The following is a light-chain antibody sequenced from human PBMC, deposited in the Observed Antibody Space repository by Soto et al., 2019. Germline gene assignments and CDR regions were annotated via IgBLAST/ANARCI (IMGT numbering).Light chain of an antibody. CDR2: DAS. J-gene: IGKJ1*01. Sequence: EIVLTQSPATLSLSPGDGATLSCRASQSVSSSSLAWYQQKPGQAPRLLIYDASSRATGIPDRFSGSGSGTDFTLTISRLEPEDFAVYYCQQYGTSPRVFGQGTKVEIK. CDR3: QQYGTSPRV. V-gene: IGKV3-20*01. CDR1: QSVSSSS.